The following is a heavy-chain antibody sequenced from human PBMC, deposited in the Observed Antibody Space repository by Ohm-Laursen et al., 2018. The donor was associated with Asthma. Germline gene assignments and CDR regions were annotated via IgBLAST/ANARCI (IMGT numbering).Heavy chain of an antibody. CDR3: AKGTTGGSSGWCPVDY. D-gene: IGHD6-19*01. V-gene: IGHV3-9*01. CDR1: GFTFDDYA. J-gene: IGHJ4*02. Sequence: SLRPSCAASGFTFDDYAMHWVRQAPGKGLEWVSGISWNSGSIGYADSVKGRFTISRDNAKNSLYLQMNSLRAEDTALYYCAKGTTGGSSGWCPVDYWGQGTLVTVSS. CDR2: ISWNSGSI.